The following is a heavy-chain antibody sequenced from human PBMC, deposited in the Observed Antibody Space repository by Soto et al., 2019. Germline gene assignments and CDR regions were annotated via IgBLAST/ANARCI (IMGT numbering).Heavy chain of an antibody. J-gene: IGHJ5*02. CDR1: GGSFSGYY. V-gene: IGHV4-34*01. CDR3: ARGVNTYYDFWSGYYGSWFDP. D-gene: IGHD3-3*01. Sequence: SETLSLTCAVYGGSFSGYYWSWIRQPPGKGLEWIGEINHSGSTNYNPSLKSRVTISVDTSKNQFSLKLSSVTAADTAVYYCARGVNTYYDFWSGYYGSWFDPWGQGTLVTVSS. CDR2: INHSGST.